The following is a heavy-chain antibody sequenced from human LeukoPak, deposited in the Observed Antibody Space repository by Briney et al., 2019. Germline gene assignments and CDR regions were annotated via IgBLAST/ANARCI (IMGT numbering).Heavy chain of an antibody. J-gene: IGHJ4*02. Sequence: SETLSLTCTVSGGSISSYYWSWIRQPPGKGLEWIGYIYSSGNTNYNPSLKSRVTISVDTSKNQFSLKLSSVTAADTALYYCARVGYYDTSGYYYFDYWGQGTLVTVSS. CDR2: IYSSGNT. CDR3: ARVGYYDTSGYYYFDY. D-gene: IGHD3-22*01. CDR1: GGSISSYY. V-gene: IGHV4-59*01.